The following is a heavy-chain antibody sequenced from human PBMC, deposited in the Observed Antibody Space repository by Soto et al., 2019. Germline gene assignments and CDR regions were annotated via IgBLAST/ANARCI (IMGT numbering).Heavy chain of an antibody. CDR3: ARGGDIVLVPAAIPLEIYGMDV. Sequence: QVQLVESGGVVVQPGRSLRLSCAASGFTFSSYAMHWVRQAPGKGLEWVAVISYDGSNKYYADSVKGRFTISRDNSKNTLYLQMNSLRAEDTAVYYCARGGDIVLVPAAIPLEIYGMDVWGQGTTVTVSS. D-gene: IGHD2-2*02. V-gene: IGHV3-30-3*01. CDR2: ISYDGSNK. J-gene: IGHJ6*02. CDR1: GFTFSSYA.